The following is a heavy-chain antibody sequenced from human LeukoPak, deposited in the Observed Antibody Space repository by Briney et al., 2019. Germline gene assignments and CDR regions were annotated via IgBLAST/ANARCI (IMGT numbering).Heavy chain of an antibody. CDR3: ARAPTYYDILTGHDAFDI. D-gene: IGHD3-9*01. V-gene: IGHV3-53*01. CDR2: IYSGGST. CDR1: GFTVSSNH. J-gene: IGHJ3*02. Sequence: PGGSLRLSCAASGFTVSSNHVSWVRQAPGKGLEWVSVIYSGGSTDYADSVKGRFTISRDNLKNTLYLQMNSLRAEDTAVYYCARAPTYYDILTGHDAFDIWGQGTMVTVSS.